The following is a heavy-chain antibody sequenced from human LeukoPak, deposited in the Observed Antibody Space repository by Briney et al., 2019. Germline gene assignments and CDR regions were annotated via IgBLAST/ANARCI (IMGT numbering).Heavy chain of an antibody. J-gene: IGHJ4*02. V-gene: IGHV4-39*01. Sequence: SETLSLTYTVSGGSISSSSYYWGWIRQPPGKGLEWIGSIYYSGSTYYNPSLKSRVTISVDTSKNQFSLKLSSVTAADTAVYYCARGSLGYCSGGSCYSGFDYWGQGTLVTVSS. D-gene: IGHD2-15*01. CDR3: ARGSLGYCSGGSCYSGFDY. CDR1: GGSISSSSYY. CDR2: IYYSGST.